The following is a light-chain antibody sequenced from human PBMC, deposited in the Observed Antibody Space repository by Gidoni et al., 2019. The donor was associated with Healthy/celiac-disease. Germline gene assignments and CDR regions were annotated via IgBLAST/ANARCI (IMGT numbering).Light chain of an antibody. V-gene: IGKV3-11*01. J-gene: IGKJ2*03. CDR1: PRVSSY. CDR3: QQRSNWPPS. CDR2: DAS. Sequence: EIVLTQSLSTMYLSPGERATLSCRASPRVSSYLAWYQQKPGQAPRLLLYDASNRATGIPARFSGSWSGTDFTLTISSLEPEDFAVYYCQQRSNWPPSFGQGTKLEIK.